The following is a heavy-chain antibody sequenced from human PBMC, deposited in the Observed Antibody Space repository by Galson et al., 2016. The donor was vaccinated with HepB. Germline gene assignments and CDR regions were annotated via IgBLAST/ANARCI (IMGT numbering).Heavy chain of an antibody. D-gene: IGHD2-2*01. V-gene: IGHV4-39*01. J-gene: IGHJ4*02. CDR1: GDSISSSRSF. CDR2: IYYSGIT. Sequence: SETLSLTCTVSGDSISSSRSFLDWVRQPPGKGLEWIGSIYYSGITYYNPSLKSRVTISEDTSSQFSLNLRALTAADTAIYYCARRQDTPASPFDYWGQGTQVTVSS. CDR3: ARRQDTPASPFDY.